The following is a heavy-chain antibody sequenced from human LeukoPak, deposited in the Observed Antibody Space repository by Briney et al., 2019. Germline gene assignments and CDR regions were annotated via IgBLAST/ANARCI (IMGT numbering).Heavy chain of an antibody. Sequence: PGRSLRLSCAASGLTFSSCGMHWVRQAPGKGLEWVAVISYDGSNKYYADSVKGRFTISRDNAENLVYLQMSSLRAEDTAVYYCVRESSVWVGPGIGRPLDVWGKGTTVTVSS. D-gene: IGHD3-16*01. CDR2: ISYDGSNK. CDR3: VRESSVWVGPGIGRPLDV. CDR1: GLTFSSCG. J-gene: IGHJ6*04. V-gene: IGHV3-30*03.